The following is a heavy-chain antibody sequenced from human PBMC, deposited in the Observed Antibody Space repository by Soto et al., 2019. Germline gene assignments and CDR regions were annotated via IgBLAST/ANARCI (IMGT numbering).Heavy chain of an antibody. CDR1: GGTFSSYA. V-gene: IGHV1-69*13. CDR2: IIPIFGTA. J-gene: IGHJ4*02. D-gene: IGHD2-15*01. Sequence: SVKVSCKASGGTFSSYAISWVRQAPGQGLEWMGGIIPIFGTANYAQKFQGRVTITADESTSTAYMELSSLRSEDTAVYYCASGPQKPRYCSGGSCYPLFDYWGQGTLVPVSS. CDR3: ASGPQKPRYCSGGSCYPLFDY.